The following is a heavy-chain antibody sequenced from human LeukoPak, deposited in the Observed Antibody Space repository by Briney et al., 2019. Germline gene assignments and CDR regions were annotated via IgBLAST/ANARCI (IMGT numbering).Heavy chain of an antibody. V-gene: IGHV3-48*03. D-gene: IGHD4-23*01. CDR1: GFTFSSYA. Sequence: GGSLRLSCAASGFTFSSYAMHWVRQAPGKGLEWVSYISSGSDIYYADSVKGRFTISRDNAKNSLYLHMNSLRAEDTAVYYCARDYGGSSPFDYWGQGTLVTVSS. CDR2: ISSGSDI. J-gene: IGHJ4*02. CDR3: ARDYGGSSPFDY.